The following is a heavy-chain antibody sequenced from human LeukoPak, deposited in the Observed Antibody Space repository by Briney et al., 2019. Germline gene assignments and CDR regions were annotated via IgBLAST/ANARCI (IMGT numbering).Heavy chain of an antibody. CDR2: IYYSGST. J-gene: IGHJ4*02. CDR3: ARVSGDLRDFPFDY. D-gene: IGHD4-17*01. V-gene: IGHV4-59*01. Sequence: SETLSLTCTVSGGSISSYYWSWIRQPPGKGLEWIGYIYYSGSTNYNPPLKSRVTISVDTSENQFSLKLSSVTAADTAVYYCARVSGDLRDFPFDYWGQGTLVTVSS. CDR1: GGSISSYY.